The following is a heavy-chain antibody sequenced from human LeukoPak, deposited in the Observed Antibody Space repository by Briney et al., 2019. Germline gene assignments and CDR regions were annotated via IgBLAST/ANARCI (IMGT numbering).Heavy chain of an antibody. V-gene: IGHV3-23*01. D-gene: IGHD4-11*01. CDR3: ANPSNYYYYYMDV. CDR2: ISGSGGST. J-gene: IGHJ6*03. Sequence: GGSLRLSCAASGFTFSSYAMSWVRQAPGKGLEWVSAISGSGGSTYYADSVEGRFTISRDNSKNTLYLQMNSLRAEDTAVYYCANPSNYYYYYMDVWGKGTTVTVSS. CDR1: GFTFSSYA.